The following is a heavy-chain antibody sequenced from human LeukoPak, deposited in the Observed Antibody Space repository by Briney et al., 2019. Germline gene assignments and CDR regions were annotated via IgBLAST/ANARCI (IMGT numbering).Heavy chain of an antibody. J-gene: IGHJ4*02. V-gene: IGHV4-30-2*01. CDR1: GGSISSGGYS. D-gene: IGHD1-26*01. CDR2: IYHSGST. Sequence: SETLSLTCAVSGGSISSGGYSWSWIRQPPGKGLEWIGYIYHSGSTYYNPSLKSRVTISVDRSKNHFSLKLSSVTAADTAVYYCARGARGAIDYWGRGTLVTVSS. CDR3: ARGARGAIDY.